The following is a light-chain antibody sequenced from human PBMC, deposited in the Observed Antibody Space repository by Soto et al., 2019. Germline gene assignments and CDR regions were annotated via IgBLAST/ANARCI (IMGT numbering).Light chain of an antibody. CDR2: DIN. CDR3: SSSASSRDEV. V-gene: IGLV2-14*01. Sequence: QSALTQPASVSGSPGQSITISCTGTSSDVGGYNYVSWYQQHPGKAPKLIIYDINNRPSGVSNRFSGSKSGNTASLTISGLEDEDEADYYCSSSASSRDEVFGGGTKLTVL. J-gene: IGLJ2*01. CDR1: SSDVGGYNY.